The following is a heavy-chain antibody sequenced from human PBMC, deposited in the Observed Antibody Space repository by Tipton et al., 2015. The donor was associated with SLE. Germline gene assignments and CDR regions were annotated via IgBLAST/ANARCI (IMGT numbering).Heavy chain of an antibody. CDR2: IYYSGST. CDR3: ARWLRKYYFDY. CDR1: GGSVSSGPYY. V-gene: IGHV4-61*01. Sequence: LRLSCTVSGGSVSSGPYYWSWIRQPPGKGLEWIGYIYYSGSTNYNPSLKSRVTISVDTSKNQFSLKLSSVTAADTAVYYCARWLRKYYFDYWGQGTLVTVSS. D-gene: IGHD5-18*01. J-gene: IGHJ4*02.